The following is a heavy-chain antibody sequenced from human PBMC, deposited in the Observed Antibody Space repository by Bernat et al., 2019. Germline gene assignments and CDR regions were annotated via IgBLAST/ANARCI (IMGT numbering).Heavy chain of an antibody. D-gene: IGHD6-19*01. Sequence: QVQLVQSGAEVKKPGASVKVSCKASGYTFTGYYMHWVRQAPGQGLEWMGWINPISGGTNYAQKFQGWVTMTRDTSISTAYMELSRLRSDDTAVYYCASGIAVGSDAFDIWGQGTMVTVSS. CDR1: GYTFTGYY. CDR2: INPISGGT. CDR3: ASGIAVGSDAFDI. V-gene: IGHV1-2*04. J-gene: IGHJ3*02.